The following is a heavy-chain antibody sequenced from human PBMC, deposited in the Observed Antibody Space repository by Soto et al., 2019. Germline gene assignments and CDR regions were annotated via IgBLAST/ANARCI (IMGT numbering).Heavy chain of an antibody. Sequence: SVKVSCKASGGTFRSDAISWVRQAPGLGLEWLGRINPILSMSNYAQYFQGRVTITADKSTSTAYMELSSLRSEDTAMYYCATNYGSGYRAFDFWGQGALVTVSS. CDR1: GGTFRSDA. D-gene: IGHD3-10*01. J-gene: IGHJ4*02. V-gene: IGHV1-69*04. CDR2: INPILSMS. CDR3: ATNYGSGYRAFDF.